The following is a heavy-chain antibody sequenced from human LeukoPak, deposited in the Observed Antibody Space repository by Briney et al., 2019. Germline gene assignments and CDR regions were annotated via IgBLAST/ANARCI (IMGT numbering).Heavy chain of an antibody. CDR1: GYTFTSYG. CDR3: ARDGVPRSGSYYKTLGDFDY. Sequence: GASVKVSCKASGYTFTSYGISWVRQAPGQGLEWMGWINPNSGGTNYAQKFQGRVTMTRDTSISTAYMELSRLRSDDTAVYYCARDGVPRSGSYYKTLGDFDYWGQGTLVTVSS. D-gene: IGHD3-10*01. CDR2: INPNSGGT. J-gene: IGHJ4*02. V-gene: IGHV1-2*02.